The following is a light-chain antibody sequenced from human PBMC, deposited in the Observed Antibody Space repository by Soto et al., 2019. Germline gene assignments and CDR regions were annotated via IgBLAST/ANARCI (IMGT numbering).Light chain of an antibody. CDR2: DDN. J-gene: IGLJ2*01. CDR3: ASWDSSRTAGV. Sequence: QSVLTQPPSVSASPGQRVTISCSGSSSNIGNNYVSWCQQLPETAPNLLIYDDNNRPSGIPHRFSGTKSGTSATPGITGLKTGDEADYYCASWDSSRTAGVFCGGTKLTVL. V-gene: IGLV1-51*01. CDR1: SSNIGNNY.